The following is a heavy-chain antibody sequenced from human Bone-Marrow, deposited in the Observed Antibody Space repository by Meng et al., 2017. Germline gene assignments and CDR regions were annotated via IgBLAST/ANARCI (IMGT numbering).Heavy chain of an antibody. CDR1: GYTFTGYY. J-gene: IGHJ4*02. CDR3: ARDAGRAAGPR. CDR2: IDCNNGGA. Sequence: QVQLLQTGAEVKKPGASVKVSCKPSGYTFTGYYIHWVRQAPGQGLEWLGRIDCNNGGAIYAQKFQDRVTMTRDTSITTAYMDLSRLTSDDTAVYYCARDAGRAAGPRWGQGTLVTVSS. D-gene: IGHD6-13*01. V-gene: IGHV1-2*06.